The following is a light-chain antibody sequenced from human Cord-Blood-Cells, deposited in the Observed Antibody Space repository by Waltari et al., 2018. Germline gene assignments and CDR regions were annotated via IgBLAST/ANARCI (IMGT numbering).Light chain of an antibody. J-gene: IGLJ1*01. CDR1: SSDVGGYNY. Sequence: QSALTQPPSASGSPGQSVTIPCTGTSSDVGGYNYVSWYQQHPGNAPKLMIYEVSKRPSGVPDRFSGSKSGNTASLTVSGLQAEDEADYYCSSYAGSNNLYVFGTGTKVTVL. V-gene: IGLV2-8*01. CDR3: SSYAGSNNLYV. CDR2: EVS.